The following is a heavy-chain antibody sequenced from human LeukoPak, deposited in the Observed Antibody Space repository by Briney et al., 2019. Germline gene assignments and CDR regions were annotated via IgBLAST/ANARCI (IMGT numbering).Heavy chain of an antibody. CDR2: ISYDGSNK. Sequence: GRSLRLSCAASGFTFSSYAMHWVRQAPGKGLEWVAVISYDGSNKYYADSVKGRFTISRDNSRNTLYLQMNSLRAEDTAVYYCARADFWSGPFDYWGQGTLVTVSS. CDR1: GFTFSSYA. D-gene: IGHD3-3*01. V-gene: IGHV3-30-3*01. J-gene: IGHJ4*02. CDR3: ARADFWSGPFDY.